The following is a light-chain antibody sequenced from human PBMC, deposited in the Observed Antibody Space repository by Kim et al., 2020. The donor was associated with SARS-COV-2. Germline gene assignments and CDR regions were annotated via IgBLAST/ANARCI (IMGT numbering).Light chain of an antibody. CDR2: DVS. Sequence: QSALTQPASVSGSPGQSITISCTGTSSDVGGYNFVSWYQQHPGKAPKFMLFDVSKRPSGVSNRFSGYKSGNTASLTISGLQPEDESDYYCSSYASSSTWVCGGGTQLTVL. CDR1: SSDVGGYNF. J-gene: IGLJ3*02. CDR3: SSYASSSTWV. V-gene: IGLV2-14*01.